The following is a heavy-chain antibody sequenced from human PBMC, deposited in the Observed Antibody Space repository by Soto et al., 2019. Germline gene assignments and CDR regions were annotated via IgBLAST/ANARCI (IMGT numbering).Heavy chain of an antibody. CDR1: VGTISSYA. Sequence: SVKVSCKASVGTISSYAISWVRQAPGQGLEWMGGIIPIFGTANYAQKFQGRVTITADESTSTAYMELSSLRSEDTAVYYCARDQKNYYDSSGYLNWFDPWGQGTLVTVSS. D-gene: IGHD3-22*01. CDR2: IIPIFGTA. J-gene: IGHJ5*02. CDR3: ARDQKNYYDSSGYLNWFDP. V-gene: IGHV1-69*13.